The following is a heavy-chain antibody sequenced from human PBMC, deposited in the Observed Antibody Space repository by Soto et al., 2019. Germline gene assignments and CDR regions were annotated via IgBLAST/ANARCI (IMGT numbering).Heavy chain of an antibody. CDR3: AKGRRVLDAFEI. V-gene: IGHV3-30*18. CDR1: GFTSSSFV. J-gene: IGHJ3*02. Sequence: QVQLVESGGGVVQPGTSLRLSCAASGFTSSSFVIHWVRQAPGKGLEWLAVISSDGNNQYYADSVKGRFTISGDNSKKTLYLQVNSLRAEDTAVYFWAKGRRVLDAFEIWGQGTMVIIS. CDR2: ISSDGNNQ.